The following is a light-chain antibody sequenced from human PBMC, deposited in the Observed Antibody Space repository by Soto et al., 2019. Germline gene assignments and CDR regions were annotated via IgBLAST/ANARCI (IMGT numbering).Light chain of an antibody. Sequence: SYELTQPPSVSVAPGQTARITCGGKNIGSKSVHWYQQKPGQAPVLVVYDDSDRPSGIPERFSGSNSGNTATLTITWVEAGDEADYYCQVWDGSSDTLVFGTGTKVTVL. V-gene: IGLV3-21*02. J-gene: IGLJ1*01. CDR3: QVWDGSSDTLV. CDR2: DDS. CDR1: NIGSKS.